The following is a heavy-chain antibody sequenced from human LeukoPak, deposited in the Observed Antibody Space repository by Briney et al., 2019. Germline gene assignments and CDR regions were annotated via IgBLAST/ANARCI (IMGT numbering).Heavy chain of an antibody. J-gene: IGHJ4*02. CDR2: IIPIFGTA. Sequence: ASVKVSCKASGGTFSSYAISWVRRAPGQGLEWMGGIIPIFGTANYAQKFQGRVTITADESTSTAYMELSSLRSEDTAVYYCAREDIVVNTLDYWGQGTLVTVSS. CDR1: GGTFSSYA. CDR3: AREDIVVNTLDY. V-gene: IGHV1-69*13. D-gene: IGHD2-2*01.